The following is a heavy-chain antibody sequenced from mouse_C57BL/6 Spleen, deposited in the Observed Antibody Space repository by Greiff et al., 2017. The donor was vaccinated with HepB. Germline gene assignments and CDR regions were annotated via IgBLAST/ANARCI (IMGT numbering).Heavy chain of an antibody. CDR3: AREDSNYYAMDY. D-gene: IGHD3-3*01. CDR1: GYTFTSYW. CDR2: IYPGSGST. V-gene: IGHV1-55*01. Sequence: QVHVKQSGAELVKPGASVKMSCKASGYTFTSYWITWVKQRPGQGLEWIGDIYPGSGSTNYNEKFKSKATLTVDTSSSTAYMQLRSLTSEDSAVYYCAREDSNYYAMDYWGQGTSVTVSS. J-gene: IGHJ4*01.